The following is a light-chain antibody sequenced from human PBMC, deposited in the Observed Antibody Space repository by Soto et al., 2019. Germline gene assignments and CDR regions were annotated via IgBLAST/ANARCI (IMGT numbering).Light chain of an antibody. CDR3: SSYTSTSTHYV. V-gene: IGLV2-14*01. CDR1: SGDVGGYNY. CDR2: EVS. J-gene: IGLJ1*01. Sequence: QSVLTQPASMSRSDGQPIPISCTGSSGDVGGYNYVSWYQQHPGKAPKLIIYEVSNRPSGVSNRFSGSKSGNTASLTISGLQAEDEADYYCSSYTSTSTHYVFGTGTKVTVL.